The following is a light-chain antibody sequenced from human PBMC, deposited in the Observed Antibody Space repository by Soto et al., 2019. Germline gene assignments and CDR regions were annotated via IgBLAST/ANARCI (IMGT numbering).Light chain of an antibody. CDR2: AAS. V-gene: IGKV1-39*01. J-gene: IGKJ1*01. CDR1: QSMSDY. Sequence: DIQMTQSPSSLSASVGDRVTITCRASQSMSDYLNWYQQKPGKAPKLLIFAASSLQGGVPARFGGSGSGTDFTLTISSLQPEDFATYYCQQTYSTPWTFGQGTKVDIK. CDR3: QQTYSTPWT.